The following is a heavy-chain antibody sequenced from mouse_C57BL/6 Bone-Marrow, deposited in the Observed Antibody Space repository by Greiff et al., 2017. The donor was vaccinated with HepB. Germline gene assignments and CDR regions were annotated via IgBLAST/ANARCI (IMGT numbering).Heavy chain of an antibody. J-gene: IGHJ2*01. CDR1: GFTFSDYG. CDR2: ISSGSSAI. D-gene: IGHD1-1*01. CDR3: ARPDYYGSSDYFDY. V-gene: IGHV5-17*01. Sequence: EVMLVESGGGLVKPGGSLKVSCAASGFTFSDYGMHWVRQAPEKVLEWVADISSGSSAIDYAHTLKGRFTIARANAKNTLFLQMTSRRSEDSAMYYCARPDYYGSSDYFDYWGQGTTLTVSS.